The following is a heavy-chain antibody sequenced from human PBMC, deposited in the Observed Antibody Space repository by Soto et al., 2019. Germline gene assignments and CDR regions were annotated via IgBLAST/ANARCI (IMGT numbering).Heavy chain of an antibody. Sequence: PSETLSLTCTVSGGSISSYYWSWIRQPPGKGLEWIGYIYYSGSTNYNPSLKSRVTISVDTSKNQFSLKLSSVTAADTAAYYCARGPAHRSWGPGVYYYGMDVWGQGTTVTVSS. D-gene: IGHD6-13*01. J-gene: IGHJ6*02. CDR3: ARGPAHRSWGPGVYYYGMDV. V-gene: IGHV4-59*01. CDR2: IYYSGST. CDR1: GGSISSYY.